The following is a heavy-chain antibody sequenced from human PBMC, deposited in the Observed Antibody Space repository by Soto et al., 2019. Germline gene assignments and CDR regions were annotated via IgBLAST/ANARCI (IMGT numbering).Heavy chain of an antibody. CDR2: LSYDGHPK. Sequence: GGSLRLSCSASGFTFSSYGMHWVRQAPGKGLEWVSVLSYDGHPKNYADSVKGRFAISRDNSKNRLYLQMNSLRPEDTALYYCAKDVETMAVINYYYGLDVWGQGTTVTVSS. D-gene: IGHD6-19*01. CDR1: GFTFSSYG. J-gene: IGHJ6*02. CDR3: AKDVETMAVINYYYGLDV. V-gene: IGHV3-30*18.